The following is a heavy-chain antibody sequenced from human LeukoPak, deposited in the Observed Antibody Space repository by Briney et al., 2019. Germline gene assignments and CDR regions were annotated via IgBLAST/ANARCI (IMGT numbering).Heavy chain of an antibody. CDR1: GYTFTSYG. CDR2: ISAYNGDT. J-gene: IGHJ4*02. V-gene: IGHV1-18*01. D-gene: IGHD4-23*01. Sequence: GASVKVSCKASGYTFTSYGFSWVRRAPGQGLEWMGWISAYNGDTKYALNLQGRVTMTTDISTSTAYMELRSLRSDDTAVYYCARQLRWDQYYFDYWGQGTLVTVSS. CDR3: ARQLRWDQYYFDY.